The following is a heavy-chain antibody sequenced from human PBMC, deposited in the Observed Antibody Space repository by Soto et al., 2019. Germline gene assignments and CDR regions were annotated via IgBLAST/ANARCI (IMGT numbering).Heavy chain of an antibody. CDR1: GGSFSGYY. CDR3: ARVHLTQYSYDSSGYYWTPTDT. V-gene: IGHV4-34*01. CDR2: INHSGST. J-gene: IGHJ5*02. Sequence: SETLSLTCAVYGGSFSGYYWSWIRQPPGKGLEWIGEINHSGSTNYNPSLKSRVTISVDTSKNQFSLKLSSVTAADTAVYYCARVHLTQYSYDSSGYYWTPTDTWGQGTLVTVSS. D-gene: IGHD3-22*01.